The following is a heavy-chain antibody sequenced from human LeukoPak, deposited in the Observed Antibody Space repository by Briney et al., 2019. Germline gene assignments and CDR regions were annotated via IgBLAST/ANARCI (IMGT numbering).Heavy chain of an antibody. CDR1: GFTFSDHY. CDR3: AKIYDNQLLFNWFDP. CDR2: ISSSGSTI. V-gene: IGHV3-11*01. D-gene: IGHD2-2*01. J-gene: IGHJ5*02. Sequence: PGGSLRLSCATSGFTFSDHYMTWIRQAPGKGLEWVSYISSSGSTIYYADSVKGRFTISRDNSKNTLYLQMNSLRAEDTAVYYCAKIYDNQLLFNWFDPWGQGTLVTVSS.